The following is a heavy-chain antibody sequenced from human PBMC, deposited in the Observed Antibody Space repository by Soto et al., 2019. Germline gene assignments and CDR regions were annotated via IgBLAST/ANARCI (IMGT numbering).Heavy chain of an antibody. D-gene: IGHD6-19*01. CDR1: GGTFSSYT. Sequence: AASVKVSCKASGGTFSSYTISWVRQAPGQGLEWMGRIIPILGIANYAQKFQGRVTITADKSTSTAYMELSSLRSEDTAVYYCASQGKQGLVPLDYWGQGTLVTVSS. J-gene: IGHJ4*02. V-gene: IGHV1-69*02. CDR3: ASQGKQGLVPLDY. CDR2: IIPILGIA.